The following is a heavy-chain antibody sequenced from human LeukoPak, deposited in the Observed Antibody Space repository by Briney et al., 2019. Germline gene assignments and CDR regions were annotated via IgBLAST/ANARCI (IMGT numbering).Heavy chain of an antibody. V-gene: IGHV3-48*03. CDR3: ARRYCSSTSCTLDY. CDR1: GFTFNCYE. J-gene: IGHJ4*02. Sequence: GGSLRLSCAASGFTFNCYEMNWVRQAPGKGLEWVSYISSSGSTMYYADSVRGRLTISRENAKNLLYLEVNSLRAEDTAVYYCARRYCSSTSCTLDYWGQGTLVIVSS. CDR2: ISSSGSTM. D-gene: IGHD2-2*01.